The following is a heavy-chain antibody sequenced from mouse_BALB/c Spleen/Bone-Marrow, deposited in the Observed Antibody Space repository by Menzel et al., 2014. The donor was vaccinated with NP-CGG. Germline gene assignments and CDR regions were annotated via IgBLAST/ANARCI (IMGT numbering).Heavy chain of an antibody. D-gene: IGHD2-4*01. Sequence: SGPELVKPGASVKMSCKASGYTFTSYVMHWVKQKPGQGLEWIGHINPYNDGTKYNEKSKGKATLTSDKSSSTAYMELSSLTSEDSAVYYCARDGDYDWFAYWGQGTLVTVSA. J-gene: IGHJ3*01. CDR3: ARDGDYDWFAY. CDR2: INPYNDGT. V-gene: IGHV1-14*01. CDR1: GYTFTSYV.